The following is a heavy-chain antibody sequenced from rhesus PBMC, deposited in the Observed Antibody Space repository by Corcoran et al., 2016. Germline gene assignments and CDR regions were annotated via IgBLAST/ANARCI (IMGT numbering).Heavy chain of an antibody. CDR3: ARPTISSAYYFDY. D-gene: IGHD3-3*01. J-gene: IGHJ4*01. CDR1: GGSISGGYD. CDR2: IYGSSGST. Sequence: QVQLQESGPGLVKTSETLSLTCAVSGGSISGGYDGSWIRQPPGQGLEWIGDIYGSSGSTNYNPSLKNRVTSSKDTSKNQFSLKLSSVTAADMAVYYCARPTISSAYYFDYWGQGVLVTVSS. V-gene: IGHV4-76*01.